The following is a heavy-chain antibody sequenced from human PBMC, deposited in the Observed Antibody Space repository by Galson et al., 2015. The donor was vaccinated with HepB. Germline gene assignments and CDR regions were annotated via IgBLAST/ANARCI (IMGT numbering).Heavy chain of an antibody. V-gene: IGHV3-21*01. Sequence: SLRLSCSASGFTFSSYSMHWFRQAPGKGLEWVSSISSSSSYIYYADSVKGRFTISRDNAKNSLYLQMNSLRAEDKAVYYCGRDGLEVATAGLYYYYGIDVWGQGTTVTVSS. CDR3: GRDGLEVATAGLYYYYGIDV. CDR1: GFTFSSYS. CDR2: ISSSSSYI. D-gene: IGHD6-13*01. J-gene: IGHJ6*02.